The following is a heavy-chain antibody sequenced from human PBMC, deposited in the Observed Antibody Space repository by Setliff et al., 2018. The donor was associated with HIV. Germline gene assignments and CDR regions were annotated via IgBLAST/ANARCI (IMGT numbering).Heavy chain of an antibody. J-gene: IGHJ5*02. V-gene: IGHV4-4*07. D-gene: IGHD3-10*01. Sequence: SETLSLTCTVSDGSITSTSHSWTWLRQPAGKRPELIGTIYFRGSTIYNPSLASRLTISIVTSKNQFSLDLSSVPAADTAKYYCARAKTSGRSAVSFYPWGEVRPVTVS. CDR2: IYFRGST. CDR1: DGSITSTSHS. CDR3: ARAKTSGRSAVSFYP.